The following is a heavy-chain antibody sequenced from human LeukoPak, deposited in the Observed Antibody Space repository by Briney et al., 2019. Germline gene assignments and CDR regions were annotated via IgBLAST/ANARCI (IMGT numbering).Heavy chain of an antibody. J-gene: IGHJ5*02. D-gene: IGHD2-2*01. CDR2: INHSGST. V-gene: IGHV4-34*01. CDR1: GGSFSGYY. CDR3: ARTLGYCSSTSCQNWFDP. Sequence: SETVSLTCAVYGGSFSGYYWSWIRQPPGKGLEWIGEINHSGSTNYNPSLKSRVTISVDTSKNQFSLKLSSVTAADTAVYYCARTLGYCSSTSCQNWFDPWGQGPLVTVSS.